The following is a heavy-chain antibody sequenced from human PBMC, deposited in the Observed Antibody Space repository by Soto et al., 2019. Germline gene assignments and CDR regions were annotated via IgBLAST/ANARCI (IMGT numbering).Heavy chain of an antibody. D-gene: IGHD3-9*01. CDR1: GFTFSIYG. CDR3: AKGDDNAGDY. J-gene: IGHJ4*02. Sequence: QVQLVESGGGVVQPGRSLRLSCVDSGFTFSIYGTHWVRQAPGKGLEWVAVISYDGSKKYYADSVKGRFTISRDNSKNTLYLQMNSLRGEDTAVYYCAKGDDNAGDYWGQGNLVTVSA. V-gene: IGHV3-30*18. CDR2: ISYDGSKK.